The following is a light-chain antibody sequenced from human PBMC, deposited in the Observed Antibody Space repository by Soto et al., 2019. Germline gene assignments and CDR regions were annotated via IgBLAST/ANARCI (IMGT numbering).Light chain of an antibody. J-gene: IGKJ4*01. CDR2: GAS. Sequence: EIVMTQSPATLSVSPGERATLSCRASQTLYNNLAWYQQKLGQAPRLLIYGASARATDIPARFSGSGSGTAFTLTTSGLQSEDFAIYYCQHYSDWPLTFGGGTKVEIK. CDR3: QHYSDWPLT. V-gene: IGKV3-15*01. CDR1: QTLYNN.